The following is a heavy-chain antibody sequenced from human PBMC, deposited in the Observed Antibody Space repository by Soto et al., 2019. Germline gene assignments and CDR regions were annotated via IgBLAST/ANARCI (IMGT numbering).Heavy chain of an antibody. J-gene: IGHJ4*02. CDR1: GGSISSSSYY. V-gene: IGHV4-39*02. D-gene: IGHD2-15*01. Sequence: QLQLQESGPGLVKPSETLSLTCTVSGGSISSSSYYWGWIRQPPGKGLEWIGRIYYSGSTYYTPSLKSRVTISVDTSKNQFSLRLDSVTAADTAVYCCARALHSSNTFDYWGQGTLVTVSS. CDR2: IYYSGST. CDR3: ARALHSSNTFDY.